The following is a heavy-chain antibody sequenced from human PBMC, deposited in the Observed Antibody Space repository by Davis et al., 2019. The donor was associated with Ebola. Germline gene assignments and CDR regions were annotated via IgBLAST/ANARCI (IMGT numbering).Heavy chain of an antibody. CDR1: GFTFSSYA. D-gene: IGHD2-2*01. CDR2: ISGSGGSA. Sequence: PGGSLRLSCAASGFTFSSYAMSWVRQAPGKGLEWVSAISGSGGSAYYADSVKGRFTISRDNSKNTLYLQMNSLRAEDTAVYYCASSSTSQPPNDLWGRGTLVTVSS. CDR3: ASSSTSQPPNDL. V-gene: IGHV3-23*01. J-gene: IGHJ2*01.